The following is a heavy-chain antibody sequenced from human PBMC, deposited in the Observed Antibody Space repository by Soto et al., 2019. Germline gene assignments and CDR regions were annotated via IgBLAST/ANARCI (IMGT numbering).Heavy chain of an antibody. CDR3: ARHNYGSGSTYFDY. CDR2: IYHSGST. V-gene: IGHV4-30-2*01. Sequence: SETLSLTCAVSGGSVSSGGYSWSWIRQPPGKGLEWIGYIYHSGSTYYNPSLKSRVTISVDRSKNQFSLKLNSMTAADTAVYYCARHNYGSGSTYFDYWGQGTLVTVSS. CDR1: GGSVSSGGYS. D-gene: IGHD3-10*01. J-gene: IGHJ4*02.